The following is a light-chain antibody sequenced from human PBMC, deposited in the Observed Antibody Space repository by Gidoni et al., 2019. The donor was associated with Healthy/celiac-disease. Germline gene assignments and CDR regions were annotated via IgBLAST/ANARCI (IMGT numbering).Light chain of an antibody. CDR3: QQYGSSPRT. Sequence: EIVLTQSPGTLSLSPGERATLSCRASQSVSSSYFAWYQQQPGQAPRLLIYCASSRATGIPDRFSGSGSGTDFTLTISRLEPEDFAVYYCQQYGSSPRTFGQGTKVEIK. CDR2: CAS. V-gene: IGKV3-20*01. CDR1: QSVSSSY. J-gene: IGKJ1*01.